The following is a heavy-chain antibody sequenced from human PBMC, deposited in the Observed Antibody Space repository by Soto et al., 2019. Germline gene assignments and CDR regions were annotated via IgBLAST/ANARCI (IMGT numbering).Heavy chain of an antibody. D-gene: IGHD6-19*01. CDR2: IYYSGTT. CDR3: AKGLSPGYNWFDP. V-gene: IGHV4-30-4*01. Sequence: PSETLSLTCTVPGCSISSGDYYWSWIRQPPGKGLEWIGYIYYSGTTYYNPSLQSRVTISVDTSKNQFSLRLSSVTAADTAVYYCAKGLSPGYNWFDPWGQGTLVTVSS. J-gene: IGHJ5*02. CDR1: GCSISSGDYY.